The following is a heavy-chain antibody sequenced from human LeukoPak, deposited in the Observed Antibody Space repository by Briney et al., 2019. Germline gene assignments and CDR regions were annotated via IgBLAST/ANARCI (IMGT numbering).Heavy chain of an antibody. CDR2: ISYDGSNK. J-gene: IGHJ6*02. CDR3: ARDHKLARGYYYYGMDV. V-gene: IGHV3-30*03. Sequence: GGSLRLSCAASGFTFSSYGMHWVRQAPGKGLEWVAVISYDGSNKYYADSVKGRFTISRDNSKNTLYLQMNSLRAEDTAVYYCARDHKLARGYYYYGMDVWGQGTTVTVSS. CDR1: GFTFSSYG. D-gene: IGHD6-13*01.